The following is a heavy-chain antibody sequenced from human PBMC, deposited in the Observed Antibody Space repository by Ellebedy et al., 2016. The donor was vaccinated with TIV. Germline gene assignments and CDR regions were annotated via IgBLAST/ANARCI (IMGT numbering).Heavy chain of an antibody. CDR1: GYTFTSYA. J-gene: IGHJ4*02. Sequence: AASVKVSCKASGYTFTSYALNWVRQAPGQGLEWMGWINTNTGNPTYAQGFTGRFVFSLDPSVPTTYLQINSLKAKDTPVYYCAREVNSSPGFDYWGQGTLVTVSS. D-gene: IGHD5-18*01. V-gene: IGHV7-4-1*02. CDR2: INTNTGNP. CDR3: AREVNSSPGFDY.